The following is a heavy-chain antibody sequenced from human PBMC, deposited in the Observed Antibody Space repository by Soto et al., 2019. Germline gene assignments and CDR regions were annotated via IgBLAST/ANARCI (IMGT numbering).Heavy chain of an antibody. J-gene: IGHJ6*02. Sequence: GGSLRLSCAASGFTFSSYSMNWVRQAPGKGLEWVSSISSSSSYIYYADSVKGRFTISRDNAKNSLYLQMNSLRDEDTAVYYCARDVLGRYFDWSYGMDVWGQGTTVTVSS. CDR1: GFTFSSYS. D-gene: IGHD3-9*01. CDR2: ISSSSSYI. CDR3: ARDVLGRYFDWSYGMDV. V-gene: IGHV3-21*01.